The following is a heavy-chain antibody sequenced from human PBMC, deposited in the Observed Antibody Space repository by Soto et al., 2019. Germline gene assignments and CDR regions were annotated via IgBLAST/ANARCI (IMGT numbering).Heavy chain of an antibody. D-gene: IGHD1-26*01. CDR2: ISGNSGFT. CDR3: AKVGSFYVPRSPFDS. CDR1: GFTFSNYA. Sequence: LRLSCAASGFTFSNYAMNWVRQAPGKGLEWVSGISGNSGFTYYTDSVKGRFTISRDNSKNTLFLQMNALRDEDTAIYYCAKVGSFYVPRSPFDSWGQGIVVTVSS. J-gene: IGHJ4*02. V-gene: IGHV3-23*01.